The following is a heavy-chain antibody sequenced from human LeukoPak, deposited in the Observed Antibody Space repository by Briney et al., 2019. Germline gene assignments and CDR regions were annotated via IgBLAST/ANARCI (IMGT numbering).Heavy chain of an antibody. D-gene: IGHD6-13*01. CDR1: GFTFSDYT. CDR2: ISYDGGQK. CDR3: ARANSSSWHYFDY. V-gene: IGHV3-30*04. Sequence: GRSLRLSCAASGFTFSDYTMHWVRQAPGKGLEWVAVISYDGGQKYHADSVKGRFTISRDNSKNTVSLQMNSLRAEDTAVFYCARANSSSWHYFDYRGQGTLVTVSS. J-gene: IGHJ4*02.